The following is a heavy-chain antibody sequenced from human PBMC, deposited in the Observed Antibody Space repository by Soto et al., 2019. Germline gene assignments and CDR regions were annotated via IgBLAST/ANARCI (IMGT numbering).Heavy chain of an antibody. J-gene: IGHJ3*02. CDR3: AKTLPVGAHRGAFDI. Sequence: EVQLLESGGGLVQPGGSLRLSCAASGFTFANYAMIRVRQAPGKGLEWVSTISGSGDNTYYTDSVKGRFTISRDNSKTTLFLQMNSLRADDTAVYYCAKTLPVGAHRGAFDIWGQGTMVTVSS. CDR2: ISGSGDNT. D-gene: IGHD1-26*01. V-gene: IGHV3-23*01. CDR1: GFTFANYA.